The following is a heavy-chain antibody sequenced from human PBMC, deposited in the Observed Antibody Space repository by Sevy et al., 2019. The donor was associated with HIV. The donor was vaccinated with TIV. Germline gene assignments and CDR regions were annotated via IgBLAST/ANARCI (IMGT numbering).Heavy chain of an antibody. V-gene: IGHV3-7*03. CDR1: GFTFSSYE. J-gene: IGHJ4*02. CDR2: IKQDGSEK. Sequence: GGSLRLSCAASGFTFSSYEMNWVRQAPGKGLEWVANIKQDGSEKYYVDSVKGRFTISRDNAKNSLYLQMNSLRAEDTAVYYCARERPYYCSSTSCPLDYWGQGTLVTVSS. D-gene: IGHD2-2*01. CDR3: ARERPYYCSSTSCPLDY.